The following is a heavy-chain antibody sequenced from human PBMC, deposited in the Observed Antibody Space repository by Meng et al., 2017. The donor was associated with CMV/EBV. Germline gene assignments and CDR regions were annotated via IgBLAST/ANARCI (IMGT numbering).Heavy chain of an antibody. J-gene: IGHJ4*02. Sequence: GGSLRLSCAASGFTFSSYWMSWVRQAPGKGLEWVANIKQDGSEKYYVDSVKGRFTISRDNAKNSLYLQMNSLRAEDTAVYYCARGCSSTSCSPAFDYWGQGTLVTVSS. CDR3: ARGCSSTSCSPAFDY. CDR2: IKQDGSEK. V-gene: IGHV3-7*01. D-gene: IGHD2-2*01. CDR1: GFTFSSYW.